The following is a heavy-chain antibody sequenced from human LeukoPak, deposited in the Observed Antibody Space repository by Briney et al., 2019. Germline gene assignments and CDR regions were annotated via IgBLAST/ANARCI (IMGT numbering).Heavy chain of an antibody. J-gene: IGHJ3*02. D-gene: IGHD3-22*01. V-gene: IGHV4-39*01. CDR3: ARVPSDLVSSLYYYDSSGYYYSNAFDI. Sequence: MASETLSLTCTVSGGSISSSSYYWGWIRQPPGKGLEWIGSIYYSGSTYYNPSLKSRVTISVDTSKNQFSLKLSSVTAADTAVYYCARVPSDLVSSLYYYDSSGYYYSNAFDIWGQGTMVTVSS. CDR2: IYYSGST. CDR1: GGSISSSSYY.